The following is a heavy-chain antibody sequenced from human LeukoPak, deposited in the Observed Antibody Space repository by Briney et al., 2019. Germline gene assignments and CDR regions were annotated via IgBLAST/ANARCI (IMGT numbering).Heavy chain of an antibody. D-gene: IGHD5-12*01. V-gene: IGHV1-46*01. CDR3: ARGAPTTRIGAGRFDY. CDR1: GYSLTNYY. J-gene: IGHJ4*02. CDR2: INPSGGST. Sequence: ASVKVSCKAFGYSLTNYYVHWVRQAPGQGLEWMGEINPSGGSTSYAQKFQGRITETRDTYTNTVYMDLSSLRSEDTATYYCARGAPTTRIGAGRFDYWGQGSLLTVAS.